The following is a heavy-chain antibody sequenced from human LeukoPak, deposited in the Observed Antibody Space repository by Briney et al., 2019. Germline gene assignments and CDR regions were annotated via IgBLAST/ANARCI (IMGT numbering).Heavy chain of an antibody. Sequence: GGPLRLSCAPSGFTFNTYGMHWLRQAPGKALEWVVVIWSDGNNKYYAESVKGRFTISRDNSKNMLYLQMNSLRPEDTAVYFCARESPVVPTASDAFDIWGQGTMVTVSS. D-gene: IGHD2-2*01. V-gene: IGHV3-33*08. CDR1: GFTFNTYG. J-gene: IGHJ3*02. CDR3: ARESPVVPTASDAFDI. CDR2: IWSDGNNK.